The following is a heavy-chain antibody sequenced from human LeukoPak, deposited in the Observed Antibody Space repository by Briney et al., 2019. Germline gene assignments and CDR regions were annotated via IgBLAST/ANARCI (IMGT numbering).Heavy chain of an antibody. CDR3: ARGDDFCFDY. J-gene: IGHJ4*02. D-gene: IGHD3-3*01. CDR2: ISSSGSTI. V-gene: IGHV3-48*03. CDR1: GFTFSSYE. Sequence: GGSLRLSCAASGFTFSSYEMNWVRQAPGKGLEWVSYISSSGSTIYYADSVKSRFTISRDNAKNLLYLQMNSLRAEDTAVYYCARGDDFCFDYWGQGTLVTVSS.